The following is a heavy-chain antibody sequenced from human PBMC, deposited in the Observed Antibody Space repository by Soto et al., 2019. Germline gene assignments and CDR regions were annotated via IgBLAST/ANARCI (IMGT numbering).Heavy chain of an antibody. D-gene: IGHD3-22*01. Sequence: QVQLQESGPGLVKPSQTLSLTCTVSGGSISSGGYYWSWIRQHPGKGLEWIGYIYYSGSTYYNPSLKSRVTISVDTSKNQSSLKLSSVTAADTAVYYCAREGRASSGYYLYYYYGMDVWGQGTTVTVSS. V-gene: IGHV4-31*03. J-gene: IGHJ6*02. CDR1: GGSISSGGYY. CDR2: IYYSGST. CDR3: AREGRASSGYYLYYYYGMDV.